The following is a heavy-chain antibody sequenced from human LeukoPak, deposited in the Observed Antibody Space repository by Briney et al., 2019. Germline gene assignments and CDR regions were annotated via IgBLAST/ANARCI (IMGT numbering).Heavy chain of an antibody. CDR1: GFIFSSYW. Sequence: GRSLRLSCAASGFIFSSYWMHWVRQAPGKGLVWVARIDSDGSTTNYADSVKGRFTISRDNSNNTLFLHLNSLRGEDTAVYYCTRNSGWYGLSWGQGTLVTVSS. CDR2: IDSDGSTT. V-gene: IGHV3-74*01. J-gene: IGHJ1*01. CDR3: TRNSGWYGLS. D-gene: IGHD6-19*01.